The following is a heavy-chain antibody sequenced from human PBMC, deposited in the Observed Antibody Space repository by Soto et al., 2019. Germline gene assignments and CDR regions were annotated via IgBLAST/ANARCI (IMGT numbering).Heavy chain of an antibody. Sequence: VQLQESGPGLVKPSQTLSLTCTVIGGSIRSPKYYWSWISKHPGKGLEWIGNVYYNGSTNYTPSLKSRVAISLDTSKNQFSLKLNSVTAADTAVYYCARDAPLWFGELSHWGQGTLVTVSS. CDR2: VYYNGST. CDR1: GGSIRSPKYY. J-gene: IGHJ4*02. D-gene: IGHD3-10*01. CDR3: ARDAPLWFGELSH. V-gene: IGHV4-31*03.